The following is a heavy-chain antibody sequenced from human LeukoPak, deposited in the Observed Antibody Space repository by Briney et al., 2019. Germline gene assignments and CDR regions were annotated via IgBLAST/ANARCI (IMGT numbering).Heavy chain of an antibody. CDR3: ARGGGLDV. CDR1: GFTFSSYW. D-gene: IGHD3-16*01. Sequence: GGSLRLSCAGAGFTFSSYWMNWARQAPGKGLEWVASINHNGNVNYYVDSVKGRFTISRDNAKNSLYLQMSNLRAEDTAVYFCARGGGLDVWGQGATVTVSS. V-gene: IGHV3-7*03. J-gene: IGHJ6*02. CDR2: INHNGNVN.